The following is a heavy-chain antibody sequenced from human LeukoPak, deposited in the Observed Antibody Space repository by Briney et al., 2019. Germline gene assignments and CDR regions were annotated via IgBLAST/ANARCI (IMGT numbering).Heavy chain of an antibody. V-gene: IGHV3-7*03. D-gene: IGHD6-19*01. CDR2: IEGDGSEK. CDR1: GFTFSSFW. J-gene: IGHJ4*02. CDR3: AGGSGWLIAY. Sequence: GVSLRLSCAASGFTFSSFWMNWVRHTPGKGLEWVANIEGDGSEKNYMDSVKGRFTISRDNAKKSLHLQMNSLRAEDTGVYYCAGGSGWLIAYWGQGTLVTVPS.